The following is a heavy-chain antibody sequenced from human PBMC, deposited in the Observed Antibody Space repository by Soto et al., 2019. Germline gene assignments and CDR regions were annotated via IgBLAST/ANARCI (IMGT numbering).Heavy chain of an antibody. CDR3: TTDLAYCGGDCYWYFDL. D-gene: IGHD2-21*02. CDR1: GFTFSGSA. Sequence: GGSLRLSCAASGFTFSGSAMHWVRQASGKGLEWVGRIRSKANSYATAYAASVKGRFTISRDDSKNTAYLQMNSLKTEDTAVYYCTTDLAYCGGDCYWYFDLWGRGTLATVSS. CDR2: IRSKANSYAT. J-gene: IGHJ2*01. V-gene: IGHV3-73*01.